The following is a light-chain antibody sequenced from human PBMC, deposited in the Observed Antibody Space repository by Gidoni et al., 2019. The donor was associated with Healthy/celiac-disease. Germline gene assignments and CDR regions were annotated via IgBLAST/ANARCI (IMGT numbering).Light chain of an antibody. J-gene: IGKJ2*01. CDR2: AAS. Sequence: DIQLTQPPSSLSASVGDRVTITCRASQSISSYLNWYQQKPGKAPKLLIYAASSLQSGVPSRFSGSGAGTDFTLTISSLQPEDFATNYCQQRYSTHPYTFGQGTKLEIK. CDR1: QSISSY. CDR3: QQRYSTHPYT. V-gene: IGKV1-39*01.